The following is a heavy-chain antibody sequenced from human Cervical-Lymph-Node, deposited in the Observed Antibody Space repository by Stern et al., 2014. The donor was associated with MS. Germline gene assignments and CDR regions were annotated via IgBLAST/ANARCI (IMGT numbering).Heavy chain of an antibody. CDR3: ARARDRDLPRLGVDY. CDR1: GFMFSSHG. D-gene: IGHD1-1*01. CDR2: IYYDGSNK. J-gene: IGHJ4*02. Sequence: VQLVESGGGVVQPGMSLRLSCEASGFMFSSHGMYWVRQAPGKGLEWVTIIYYDGSNKYYADSVKGRFTISRDNSKNTLYLQMNSLRVDDTAVYYCARARDRDLPRLGVDYWGQGTLVTVSS. V-gene: IGHV3-33*01.